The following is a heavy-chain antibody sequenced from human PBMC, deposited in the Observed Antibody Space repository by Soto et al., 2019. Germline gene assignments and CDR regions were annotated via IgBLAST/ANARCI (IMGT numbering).Heavy chain of an antibody. CDR1: GFTFSNFG. Sequence: QVQLVESGGGVVQPGRSLRLSCAASGFTFSNFGMHWVRQAPGKGLEWVAVISYDGSNKYYADSVKGRFTISRDNSKNTLELQMDRLRGEDTAGYYCEKDLGAACTIYGMDVWGQGTTVTVSS. D-gene: IGHD6-13*01. V-gene: IGHV3-30*18. CDR2: ISYDGSNK. J-gene: IGHJ6*02. CDR3: EKDLGAACTIYGMDV.